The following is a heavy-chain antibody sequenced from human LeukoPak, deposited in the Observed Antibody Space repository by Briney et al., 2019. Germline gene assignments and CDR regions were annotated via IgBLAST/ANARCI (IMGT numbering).Heavy chain of an antibody. CDR2: IYDSGST. V-gene: IGHV4-39*01. CDR3: ARHYGP. Sequence: PSETLSLTCVLYGGSFTDYYWGWIRQPPGKGLEWIGSIYDSGSTYYNPSLKSRVTISVDTSKNQFSLKLNSVTAADTAVYYCARHYGPWGQGTLVTVSS. J-gene: IGHJ5*02. D-gene: IGHD3-10*01. CDR1: GGSFTDYY.